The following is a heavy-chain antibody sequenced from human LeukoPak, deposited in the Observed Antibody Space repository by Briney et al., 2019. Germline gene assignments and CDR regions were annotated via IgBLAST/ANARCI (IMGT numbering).Heavy chain of an antibody. CDR3: ARVRSGSYSDY. CDR2: INHSGST. D-gene: IGHD1-26*01. Sequence: KPSETLSLTCGVYGGSFSGYYWSWIRQPPGKGLEWIGEINHSGSTNYNPSLKSRVTISVDTSENQFSLKLSSVTAADTAVYYCARVRSGSYSDYWGQGTLVTVSS. J-gene: IGHJ4*02. CDR1: GGSFSGYY. V-gene: IGHV4-34*01.